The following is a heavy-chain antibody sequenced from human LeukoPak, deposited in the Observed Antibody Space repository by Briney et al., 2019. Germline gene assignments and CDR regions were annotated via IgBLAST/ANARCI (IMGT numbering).Heavy chain of an antibody. V-gene: IGHV4-39*07. CDR1: GFTFSSYA. Sequence: GSLRLSCAASGFTFSSYAMSWVRQAPGKGLEWIGSIYYSGSTYYNPSLKSRVTISVDTSKNQFSLKLSSVTAADTAVYYCAREDIVVVPAAIQGNWFDPWGQGTLVTVSS. CDR2: IYYSGST. CDR3: AREDIVVVPAAIQGNWFDP. J-gene: IGHJ5*02. D-gene: IGHD2-2*02.